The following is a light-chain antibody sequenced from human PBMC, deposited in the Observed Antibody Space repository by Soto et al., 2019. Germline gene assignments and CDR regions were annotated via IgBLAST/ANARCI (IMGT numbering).Light chain of an antibody. CDR1: SGDVASYNY. Sequence: SALTLHASVSGSPGQTTTISCNGTSGDVASYNYVSRYQQHPGKAPQVLIYDVSSRPSGISSRFSGSKSCTLASLTIPGFQADDEADDKCSSYASSSTLWVFGTWNKGT. V-gene: IGLV2-14*01. CDR2: DVS. CDR3: SSYASSSTLWV. J-gene: IGLJ1*01.